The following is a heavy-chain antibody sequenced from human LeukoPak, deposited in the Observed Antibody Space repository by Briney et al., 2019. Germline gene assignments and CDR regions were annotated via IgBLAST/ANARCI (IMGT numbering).Heavy chain of an antibody. CDR2: ISGSGGST. J-gene: IGHJ1*01. V-gene: IGHV3-23*01. D-gene: IGHD3-9*01. CDR1: GFTFSNHV. Sequence: GGSLRLSCAASGFTFSNHVMSWVRQAPGKGLEWVSAISGSGGSTYYADSVKGRFTISRDNSKNTLYLQMNSLRAEDTAVYYCAKDLDILTGYYAFQHWGQGTLVTVSS. CDR3: AKDLDILTGYYAFQH.